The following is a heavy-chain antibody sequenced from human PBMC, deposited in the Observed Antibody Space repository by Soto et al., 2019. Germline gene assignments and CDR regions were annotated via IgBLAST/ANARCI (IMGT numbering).Heavy chain of an antibody. J-gene: IGHJ4*02. CDR3: ARSTYYYDSSGAAFDY. CDR1: GFTFSSYA. V-gene: IGHV3-30-3*01. CDR2: ISYDGSNK. Sequence: QVQLVESGGGVVQPGRSLRLSCAASGFTFSSYAMHWVRQAPGKGLEWVAVISYDGSNKYYADSVKGRFTISRDNSKNPLYLQMTSLRAEDTAVYYCARSTYYYDSSGAAFDYWGQGTVVTVSS. D-gene: IGHD3-22*01.